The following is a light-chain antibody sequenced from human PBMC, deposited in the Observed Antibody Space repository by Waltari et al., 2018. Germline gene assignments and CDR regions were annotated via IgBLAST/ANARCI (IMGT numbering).Light chain of an antibody. CDR3: AAWDDSLNGHV. CDR1: RSNTGSNT. V-gene: IGLV1-44*01. J-gene: IGLJ6*01. Sequence: QSVLTQPPSASGTPGQRVTIPCSGRRSNTGSNTVNWYQQLPGTAPKLLIYRSNQRPSGVPDRFSGSKSGTSASLAISGLQSEDEADYYCAAWDDSLNGHVFGSGTKVTVL. CDR2: RSN.